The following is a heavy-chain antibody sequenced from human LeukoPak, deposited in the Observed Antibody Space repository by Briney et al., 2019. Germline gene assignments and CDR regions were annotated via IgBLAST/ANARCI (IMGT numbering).Heavy chain of an antibody. J-gene: IGHJ5*02. CDR3: ARPAVLSGYSSGRNWFDP. CDR1: GGSIGSYY. D-gene: IGHD6-19*01. V-gene: IGHV4-59*08. Sequence: SETLSLTCTVSGGSIGSYYWSWIRQPPGKGLEWIGYIYYSGTTNYNPSLKSRVTISVDTSKNQFSLNVTSVTAADTAVYYCARPAVLSGYSSGRNWFDPWGQGTLVTVSS. CDR2: IYYSGTT.